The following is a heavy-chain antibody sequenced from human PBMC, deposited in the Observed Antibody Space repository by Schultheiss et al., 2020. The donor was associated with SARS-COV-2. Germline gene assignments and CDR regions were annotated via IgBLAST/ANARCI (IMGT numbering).Heavy chain of an antibody. J-gene: IGHJ6*02. CDR3: AKELGYCSSTSCSPNYYYYGMDV. V-gene: IGHV3-30*18. CDR2: ISYDGSNK. CDR1: GFTFSSYG. Sequence: GASLKISCAASGFTFSSYGMHWVRQAPGKGLEWVAVISYDGSNKYYADSVKGRFTISRDNAKNSLYLQMNSLRAEDTALYYCAKELGYCSSTSCSPNYYYYGMDVWGQGTTVTVSS. D-gene: IGHD2-2*01.